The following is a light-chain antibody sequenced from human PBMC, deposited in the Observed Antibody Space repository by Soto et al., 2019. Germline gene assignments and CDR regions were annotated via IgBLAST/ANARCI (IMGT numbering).Light chain of an antibody. V-gene: IGLV2-14*01. CDR3: VSYTSSSTLQV. CDR2: EVS. CDR1: SSDVGDYNF. Sequence: QSALTQPDSVSGSPGQSITISCTGTSSDVGDYNFVSWYQQHPGKAPKLMIYEVSNRPSGVSNRFSGSKSGNTASLTISGLQAEDEADYYCVSYTSSSTLQVFGTGTKLTVL. J-gene: IGLJ1*01.